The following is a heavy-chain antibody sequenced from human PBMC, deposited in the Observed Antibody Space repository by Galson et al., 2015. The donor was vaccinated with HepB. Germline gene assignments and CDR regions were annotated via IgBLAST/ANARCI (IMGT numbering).Heavy chain of an antibody. CDR1: GGTFSSYA. D-gene: IGHD3-16*01. CDR3: ARDLWGRRAADY. V-gene: IGHV1-69*06. CDR2: IIPIFGTA. J-gene: IGHJ4*02. Sequence: SVKVSCKASGGTFSSYAISWVRQAPGQGLEWMGGIIPIFGTANYAQKFQGRVTITADKSTSTAYMELSSLRAEDTAVYYCARDLWGRRAADYWGQGILVTVSP.